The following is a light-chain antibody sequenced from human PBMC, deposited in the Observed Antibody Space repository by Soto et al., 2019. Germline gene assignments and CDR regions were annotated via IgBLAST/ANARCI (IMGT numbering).Light chain of an antibody. J-gene: IGKJ1*01. CDR3: QNYNGAPWT. CDR2: AAS. V-gene: IGKV1-27*01. CDR1: QGISTY. Sequence: DIQMTQSPSSLSASVGDRVTITCRASQGISTYLVWYQQKPGTVPKLLIFAASTLHSGVPSRFSGSGSGTDFTLTISSLQPEDFATYYCQNYNGAPWTFGQGTKVEIK.